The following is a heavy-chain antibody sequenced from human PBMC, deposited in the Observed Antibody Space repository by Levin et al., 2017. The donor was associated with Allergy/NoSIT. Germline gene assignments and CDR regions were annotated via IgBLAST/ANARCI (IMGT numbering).Heavy chain of an antibody. D-gene: IGHD3-16*01. CDR3: ARRILRGGRFDYYYYGMDV. CDR2: INPSGGST. J-gene: IGHJ6*02. CDR1: GYTFTSYY. Sequence: GESLKISCKASGYTFTSYYMHWVRQAPGQGLEWMGIINPSGGSTSYAQKFQGRVTMTRDTSTSTVYMELSSLRSEDTAVYYCARRILRGGRFDYYYYGMDVWGQGTTVTVSS. V-gene: IGHV1-46*01.